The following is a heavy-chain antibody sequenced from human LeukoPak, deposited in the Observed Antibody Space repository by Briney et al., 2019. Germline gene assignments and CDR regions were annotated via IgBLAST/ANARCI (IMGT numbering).Heavy chain of an antibody. J-gene: IGHJ5*02. V-gene: IGHV3-11*01. CDR2: ISSSGSTI. D-gene: IGHD3-3*01. CDR1: GFTFSNYA. Sequence: GGSLRLSCAASGFTFSNYAMTWIRQAPGKGLEWVSYISSSGSTIYYADSVKGRFTISRDNAKNSLYLQMNSLRAEDTAVYYCARDPMSGYRRGWFDPWGQGTLVTVSS. CDR3: ARDPMSGYRRGWFDP.